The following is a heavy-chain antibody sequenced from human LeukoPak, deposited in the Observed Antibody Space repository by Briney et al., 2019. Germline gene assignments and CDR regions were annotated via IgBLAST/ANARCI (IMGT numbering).Heavy chain of an antibody. J-gene: IGHJ5*02. CDR2: INHSGST. Sequence: SETLSLTCAVYGGSFCGYYWSWIRQPPGKGLEWIGEINHSGSTNYNPSLKSRVTISVDTSKNQFSLKLSSVTAADTAVYYCARAPNYDFWSGYLNWFDPWGQGTLVTVSS. CDR1: GGSFCGYY. D-gene: IGHD3-3*01. V-gene: IGHV4-34*01. CDR3: ARAPNYDFWSGYLNWFDP.